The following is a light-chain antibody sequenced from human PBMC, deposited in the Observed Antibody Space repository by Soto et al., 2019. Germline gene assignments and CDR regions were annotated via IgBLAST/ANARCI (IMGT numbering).Light chain of an antibody. CDR2: GAS. Sequence: DIPMTQSPSSLSASVGDRVTITCRASQSSSSYLNWYQQKPGKAPELLIYGASSLQSGVPSRFSGSGSGTDFTLTISSLQPEDFATYYCQQSYSTPYTFGQGTKLEIK. CDR3: QQSYSTPYT. V-gene: IGKV1-39*01. CDR1: QSSSSY. J-gene: IGKJ2*01.